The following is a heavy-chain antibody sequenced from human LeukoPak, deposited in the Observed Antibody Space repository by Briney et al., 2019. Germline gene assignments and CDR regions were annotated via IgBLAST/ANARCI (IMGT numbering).Heavy chain of an antibody. CDR1: GYTFTSYG. CDR2: ISAYNGNT. V-gene: IGHV1-18*01. D-gene: IGHD3-10*01. CDR3: ASYGFGELPYYYYYMDV. Sequence: ASVKVSCKASGYTFTSYGISWVRQAPGQGLEWMGWISAYNGNTNYAQKLQGRVTMTTDTSASTAYMELSRLRSDDTAVYYCASYGFGELPYYYYYMDVWGKGTTVTISS. J-gene: IGHJ6*03.